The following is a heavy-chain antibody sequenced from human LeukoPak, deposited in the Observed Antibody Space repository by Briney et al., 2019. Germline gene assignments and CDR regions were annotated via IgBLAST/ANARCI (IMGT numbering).Heavy chain of an antibody. D-gene: IGHD3-22*01. J-gene: IGHJ3*02. CDR3: ARDHEKYYYDSSGFDAFDI. CDR2: ISYDGSNK. V-gene: IGHV3-30*04. CDR1: GFTFSSYA. Sequence: GRSLRLSCAASGFTFSSYAMHWVRQAPGKGLEWVAVISYDGSNKYYADSVKGRFTISRDNSKNALYLQMNSLRAEDTAVYYCARDHEKYYYDSSGFDAFDIWGQGTMVTVSS.